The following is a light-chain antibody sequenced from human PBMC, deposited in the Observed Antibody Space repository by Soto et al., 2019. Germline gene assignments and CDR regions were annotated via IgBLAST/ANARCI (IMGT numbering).Light chain of an antibody. CDR2: EVN. V-gene: IGLV2-14*01. CDR3: FSFNTTSTHV. CDR1: SSDIGAYDH. Sequence: QSALTQPASLSGSPGQSITISCTGTSSDIGAYDHVSWFQQHPGKAPKLMISEVNNRPSGVSNRFSGSKSGNTAYLTISRLQVDDEADPFCFSFNTTSTHVFGTGTKVTV. J-gene: IGLJ1*01.